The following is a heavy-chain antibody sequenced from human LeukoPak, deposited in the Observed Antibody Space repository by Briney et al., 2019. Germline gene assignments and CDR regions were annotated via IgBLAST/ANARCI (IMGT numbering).Heavy chain of an antibody. J-gene: IGHJ6*02. CDR1: GFTFSNFW. D-gene: IGHD2-21*01. Sequence: GGSLRLSCVASGFTFSNFWMSWVRQAPGKGLEWVANIKQDGSEKYYVDSVKGRFTISRDNAKNSLYLQMNSLRVEDTAVYYCARYCGGDCFGMDVWGQGTTVTVTS. V-gene: IGHV3-7*01. CDR2: IKQDGSEK. CDR3: ARYCGGDCFGMDV.